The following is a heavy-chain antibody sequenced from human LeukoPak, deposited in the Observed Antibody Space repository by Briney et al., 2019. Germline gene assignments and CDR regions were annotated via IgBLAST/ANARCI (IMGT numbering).Heavy chain of an antibody. D-gene: IGHD3-22*01. CDR1: GGSISSYY. CDR2: IYYSGST. CDR3: ARQEDYYYDSSGYPYFDY. Sequence: SETLSLTCTVSGGSISSYYWSWIRQPPGKGREGIGYIYYSGSTNYNPSLKGRVTISVDTSKNHFSMKLSSVTAAGTAVSSCARQEDYYYDSSGYPYFDYWGQGTLVTVSS. J-gene: IGHJ4*02. V-gene: IGHV4-59*08.